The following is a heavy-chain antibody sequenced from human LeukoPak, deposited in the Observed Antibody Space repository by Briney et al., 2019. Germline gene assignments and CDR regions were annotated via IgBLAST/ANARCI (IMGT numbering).Heavy chain of an antibody. V-gene: IGHV3-23*01. Sequence: PGGSLRLSCAASGFTFSGHRLTWVRQTPGKGLEWVSVIFGNGVKTYYADSLKGRFTISRDNSQSTLYMQMSSLRADDTAVYYCARVGGWSNYFGMDAWGQGNTVSVSS. CDR3: ARVGGWSNYFGMDA. D-gene: IGHD3-16*01. CDR2: IFGNGVKT. J-gene: IGHJ6*02. CDR1: GFTFSGHR.